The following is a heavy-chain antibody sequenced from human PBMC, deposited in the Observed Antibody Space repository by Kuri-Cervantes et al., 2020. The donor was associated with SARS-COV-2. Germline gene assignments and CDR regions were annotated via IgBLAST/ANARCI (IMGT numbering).Heavy chain of an antibody. J-gene: IGHJ4*02. CDR1: GGSISIHY. V-gene: IGHV4-59*11. Sequence: CTVYGGSISIHYWSWIRQPPGKGLGWIGYVYSSGSTNYSPTLKSRVTMSVDTSKSQFSLKLTSVTSADTAVYYCTRAGYDNSGYYYSFDFWGQGTLVTVSS. CDR2: VYSSGST. D-gene: IGHD3-22*01. CDR3: TRAGYDNSGYYYSFDF.